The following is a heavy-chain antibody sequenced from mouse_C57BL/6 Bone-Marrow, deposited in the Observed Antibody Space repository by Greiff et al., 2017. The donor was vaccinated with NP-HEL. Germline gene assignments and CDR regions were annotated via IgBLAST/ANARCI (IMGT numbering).Heavy chain of an antibody. CDR2: IYPGSGST. CDR1: GYTFTSYW. D-gene: IGHD1-1*01. V-gene: IGHV1-55*01. J-gene: IGHJ3*01. CDR3: ARENYYGSRISFAY. Sequence: QVQLQQPGAELVKPGASVKMSCKASGYTFTSYWITWVKQRPGQGLEWIGDIYPGSGSTNYNEKFKSKATLTVDTSSSPAYIPLSSLTSEDSAVYYGARENYYGSRISFAYWGQGTLVTVSA.